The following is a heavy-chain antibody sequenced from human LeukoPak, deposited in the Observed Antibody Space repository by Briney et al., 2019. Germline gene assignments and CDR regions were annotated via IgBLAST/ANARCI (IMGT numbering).Heavy chain of an antibody. Sequence: GGSLRLSCAASGFTFSSYAMHWVRQAPGKGLEYVSAISSNGGSTYYANSVKGRFTISRDNSKNTLYLQMGSLRAEDMAVYYCARGRWLQYYFDYWGQGTLVTVSS. V-gene: IGHV3-64*01. CDR3: ARGRWLQYYFDY. CDR2: ISSNGGST. D-gene: IGHD5-24*01. J-gene: IGHJ4*02. CDR1: GFTFSSYA.